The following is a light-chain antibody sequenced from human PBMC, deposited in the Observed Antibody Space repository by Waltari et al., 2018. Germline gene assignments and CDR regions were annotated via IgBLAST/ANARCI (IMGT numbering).Light chain of an antibody. Sequence: EIVLPQSPATISLSPGERDTPSCRASQAVTSSYLAWYQQKPGLAPRLLIYDASNRATGIPDRFSGSGSGTDFTLTISTLEPEDFAVYYCQQYGDSPETFGPGTQVEIK. CDR2: DAS. CDR1: QAVTSSY. V-gene: IGKV3D-20*01. CDR3: QQYGDSPET. J-gene: IGKJ1*01.